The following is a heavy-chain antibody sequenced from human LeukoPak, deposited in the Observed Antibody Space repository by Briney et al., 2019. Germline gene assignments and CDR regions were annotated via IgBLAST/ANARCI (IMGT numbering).Heavy chain of an antibody. J-gene: IGHJ4*02. V-gene: IGHV4-4*07. CDR2: VFSSGTT. Sequence: SETLSLTCTVSGGSISNYHWSWIRQPAGKGLENIGRVFSSGTTNYNPSLMCRVTMSVDTSKNQIALNLSSVTPADTAVYYYARDRGRGGNSYFDHWGQGTLVTVSS. D-gene: IGHD4-23*01. CDR3: ARDRGRGGNSYFDH. CDR1: GGSISNYH.